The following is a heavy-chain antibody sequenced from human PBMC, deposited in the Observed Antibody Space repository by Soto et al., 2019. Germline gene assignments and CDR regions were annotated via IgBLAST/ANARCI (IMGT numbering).Heavy chain of an antibody. V-gene: IGHV4-59*01. Sequence: SETLSLTCTVSGGSISSYYWSWIRQPPGKGLEWIGYIYYSGSTNYNPSLKSRVTISVDTSKNQFSLKLSSVTAADTAVYYCARAVFGELLYNWFDPWGQGTLVTVSS. J-gene: IGHJ5*02. CDR3: ARAVFGELLYNWFDP. D-gene: IGHD3-10*02. CDR2: IYYSGST. CDR1: GGSISSYY.